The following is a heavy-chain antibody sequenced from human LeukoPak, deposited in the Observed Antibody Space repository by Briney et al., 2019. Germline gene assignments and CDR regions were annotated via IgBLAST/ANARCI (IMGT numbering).Heavy chain of an antibody. CDR2: VNHIGST. Sequence: PSETLSLTCTVSGGSITTYSWSWIRQPPRKGLEWIGYVNHIGSTNYNPSLKSRVTISVDTSKNQFSLKLSSVTAADTAVYYCARGPSSGWTSHWYFDLWGRGTLVTVSS. CDR1: GGSITTYS. CDR3: ARGPSSGWTSHWYFDL. J-gene: IGHJ2*01. D-gene: IGHD6-19*01. V-gene: IGHV4-59*01.